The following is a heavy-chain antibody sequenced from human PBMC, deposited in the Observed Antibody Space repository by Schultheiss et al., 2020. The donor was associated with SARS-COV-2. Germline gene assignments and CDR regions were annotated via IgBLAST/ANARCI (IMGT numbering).Heavy chain of an antibody. CDR3: TTLFIKAWGTDS. V-gene: IGHV3-15*01. Sequence: GESLKISCAASGFTFSNAWMHWVRQAPGKGLEWVALIKTQGDGGTTDYAAPVKGRFDISRDDSKNTLYLQMSSLKTEDTAMYYCTTLFIKAWGTDSWGQGTLVTVSS. CDR2: IKTQGDGGTT. CDR1: GFTFSNAW. D-gene: IGHD7-27*01. J-gene: IGHJ5*01.